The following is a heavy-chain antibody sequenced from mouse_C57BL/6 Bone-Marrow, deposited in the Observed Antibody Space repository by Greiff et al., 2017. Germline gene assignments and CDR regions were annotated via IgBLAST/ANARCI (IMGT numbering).Heavy chain of an antibody. Sequence: EVKVVESGGGLVKPGGSLKLSCAASGFTFSSYAMSWVRQTPEKRLEWVATISDGGSYTYSPDNVKGRFTLSRDNAKNTLYLQMSHLKSEDTAMYYCARDPIYYYGSSYGGFAYWGQGTLVTVSA. J-gene: IGHJ3*01. CDR3: ARDPIYYYGSSYGGFAY. D-gene: IGHD1-1*01. CDR2: ISDGGSYT. CDR1: GFTFSSYA. V-gene: IGHV5-4*01.